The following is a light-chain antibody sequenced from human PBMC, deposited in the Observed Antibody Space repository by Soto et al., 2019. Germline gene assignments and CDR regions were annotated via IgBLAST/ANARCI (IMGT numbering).Light chain of an antibody. Sequence: IKVTQSQTSLSASVGDTVTITCRSSQTISTFLHWFQQKPGKAPNLLIYDASSLQSGVPSRFRGSGSGTDFTLTISSLQNEDFEVYFCQQFKNYPITFGQGTRLEIK. CDR1: QTISTF. CDR2: DAS. CDR3: QQFKNYPIT. J-gene: IGKJ5*01. V-gene: IGKV1-39*01.